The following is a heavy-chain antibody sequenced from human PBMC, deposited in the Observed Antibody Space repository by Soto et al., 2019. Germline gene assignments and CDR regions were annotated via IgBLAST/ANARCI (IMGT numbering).Heavy chain of an antibody. CDR2: IYYSGST. J-gene: IGHJ4*02. D-gene: IGHD3-22*01. V-gene: IGHV4-39*01. CDR1: GGSISSSSYY. Sequence: QLQLQESGPGLVKPSETLSLTCTVSGGSISSSSYYWGWIRQPPGKGLEWIGSIYYSGSTYYNPSLXXRXTXXVDTSKNQFSLKLSSVTAADTAVYYCARVYYDSSDWGQGTLVTVSS. CDR3: ARVYYDSSD.